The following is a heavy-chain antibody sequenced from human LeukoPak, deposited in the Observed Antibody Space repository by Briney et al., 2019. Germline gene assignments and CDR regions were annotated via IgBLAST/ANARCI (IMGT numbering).Heavy chain of an antibody. CDR2: IYYSGSN. J-gene: IGHJ6*03. Sequence: SETLSLTCTVSGGSISSYYCSWLRQPPGRGLEWIGYIYYSGSNNYSPSLKSRVTISVDTSKNHFSLKLSSVTVADTAVYYCAREALYYDFWSGSAYYMDVWGKGTTVTVSS. V-gene: IGHV4-59*01. CDR3: AREALYYDFWSGSAYYMDV. CDR1: GGSISSYY. D-gene: IGHD3-3*01.